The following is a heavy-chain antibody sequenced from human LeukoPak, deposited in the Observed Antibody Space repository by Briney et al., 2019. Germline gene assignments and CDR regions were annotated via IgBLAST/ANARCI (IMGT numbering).Heavy chain of an antibody. V-gene: IGHV3-23*01. J-gene: IGHJ4*02. CDR2: ISGSGGST. D-gene: IGHD6-13*01. CDR1: GFTFSSYG. Sequence: GGSLRLSCAASGFTFSSYGMSWVRQAPGKGLEWVSAISGSGGSTYYADSVKGRFTISRDNSKNTLYLQMNSLRAEDTAVYYCARGGEQQLVSGYWGQGTLVTVSS. CDR3: ARGGEQQLVSGY.